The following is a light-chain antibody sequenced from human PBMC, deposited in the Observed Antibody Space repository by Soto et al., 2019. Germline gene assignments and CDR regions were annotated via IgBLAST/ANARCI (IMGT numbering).Light chain of an antibody. J-gene: IGLJ2*01. V-gene: IGLV2-14*01. CDR1: SSDVGGYDY. CDR3: SSFTSTRTLV. CDR2: EVS. Sequence: QSALTQPASVSGSPGQSITISCTGTSSDVGGYDYVSWYQLHPGKAPKLMVFEVSNRPSGVSYRFSGSKSGSTASLTISGLQAEDEADYYCSSFTSTRTLVFGGGTKLTVL.